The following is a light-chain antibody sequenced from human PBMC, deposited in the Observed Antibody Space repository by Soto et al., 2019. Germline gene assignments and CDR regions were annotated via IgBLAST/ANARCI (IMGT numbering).Light chain of an antibody. CDR3: QQYGRSLPIT. CDR2: GAS. J-gene: IGKJ5*01. V-gene: IGKV3-20*01. Sequence: EIVMTQSPATLSVSPGERATLSCRASQSVSSNLAWYQQKPGQAPWLLIFGASSRATGIPDRFSGSGSGTDFTLTISRVEPEDFAVYYCQQYGRSLPITFGQGTRLEIK. CDR1: QSVSSN.